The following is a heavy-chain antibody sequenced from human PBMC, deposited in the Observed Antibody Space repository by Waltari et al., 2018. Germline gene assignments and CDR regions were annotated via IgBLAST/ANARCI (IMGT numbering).Heavy chain of an antibody. Sequence: EVQLVESGGGLVQPGGSLRLSCAASGFTFSSYAMHWVRQAPGKGLEYVSAISSNGGSTYYANSVKGRFTISRDNSKNTLYLQMGSLRAEDMAVYYCARDLEALYGMDVWGQGTTVTVSS. CDR2: ISSNGGST. D-gene: IGHD1-1*01. CDR3: ARDLEALYGMDV. CDR1: GFTFSSYA. V-gene: IGHV3-64*01. J-gene: IGHJ6*02.